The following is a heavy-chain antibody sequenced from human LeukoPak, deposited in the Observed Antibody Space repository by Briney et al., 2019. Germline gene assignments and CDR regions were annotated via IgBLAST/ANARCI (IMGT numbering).Heavy chain of an antibody. D-gene: IGHD6-13*01. CDR1: GFTFRTYW. Sequence: PGGSLRLSCAASGFTFRTYWMSWVRQAPGKGLECVANIKQDGSEKYYVDSVKGRFTISRDNAKNSLYLQMNSLRAEATAVYYCARGASSSPWGQGTLVTVSS. CDR3: ARGASSSP. J-gene: IGHJ5*02. CDR2: IKQDGSEK. V-gene: IGHV3-7*03.